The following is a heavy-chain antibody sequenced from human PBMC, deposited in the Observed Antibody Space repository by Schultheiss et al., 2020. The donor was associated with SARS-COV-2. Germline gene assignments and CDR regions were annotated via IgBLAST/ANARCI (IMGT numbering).Heavy chain of an antibody. J-gene: IGHJ5*02. D-gene: IGHD6-6*01. CDR1: GGSFSGYY. V-gene: IGHV4-34*01. Sequence: SQTLSLTCAVYGGSFSGYYWSWIRQPPGKGLEWIGEINHSGSTYYNPSLKSRVTISVDTSKNQFSLKLSSVTAADTAVYYCARVGKWYSSSSGTFGPWGQGTLVTVSS. CDR2: INHSGST. CDR3: ARVGKWYSSSSGTFGP.